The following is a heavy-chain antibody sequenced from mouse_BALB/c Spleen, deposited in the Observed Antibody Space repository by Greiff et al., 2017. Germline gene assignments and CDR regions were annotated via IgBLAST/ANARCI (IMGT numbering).Heavy chain of an antibody. Sequence: VKLMESGAELMKPGASVKISCKATGYTFSSYWIEWVKQRPGHGLEWIGEILPGSGSTNYNEKFKGKATFTADTSSNTAYMQLSSLTSEDSAVYYCARSGSSLYYYAMDYWGQGTSVTVSS. CDR2: ILPGSGST. V-gene: IGHV1-9*01. CDR3: ARSGSSLYYYAMDY. J-gene: IGHJ4*01. D-gene: IGHD1-1*01. CDR1: GYTFSSYW.